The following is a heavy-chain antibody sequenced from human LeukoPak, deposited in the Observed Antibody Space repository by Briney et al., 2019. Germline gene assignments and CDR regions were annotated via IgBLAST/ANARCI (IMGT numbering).Heavy chain of an antibody. J-gene: IGHJ4*02. Sequence: PGGSLRLSCAASGFTFSSYSMNWVRQAPGKGLEWVSSISSSSSYIYYADSVKGRFTISRDNAKNSLYLQMNSLRAEDTALYYCARVHPEMATKYYFDYWGQGTLVTVSS. CDR2: ISSSSSYI. CDR1: GFTFSSYS. CDR3: ARVHPEMATKYYFDY. D-gene: IGHD5-24*01. V-gene: IGHV3-21*04.